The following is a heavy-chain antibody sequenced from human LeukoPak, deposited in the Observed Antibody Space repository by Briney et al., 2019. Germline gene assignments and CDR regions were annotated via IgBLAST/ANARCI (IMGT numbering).Heavy chain of an antibody. CDR3: ATDFYDST. V-gene: IGHV3-15*07. Sequence: GGSLRLSCVASGFTLSSHNINWVRQAPGKGLEWVGRIRSNSDGGTIDYAAPVKGRFTLSRDDSKTTLYLQMNSLQTEDTAVYYCATDFYDSTWGQGTLVTVSS. J-gene: IGHJ5*02. CDR2: IRSNSDGGTI. D-gene: IGHD3-22*01. CDR1: GFTLSSHN.